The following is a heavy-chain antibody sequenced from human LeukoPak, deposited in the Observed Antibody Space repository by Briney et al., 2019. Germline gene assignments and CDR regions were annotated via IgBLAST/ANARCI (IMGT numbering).Heavy chain of an antibody. CDR1: GFTFSSYA. Sequence: GGSLRLSCAASGFTFSSYAMSWVRQAPGKGLEWVSAISGSGGSTYYADSVKGRFTISRDNAKNSLYLQMNSLRAEDTALYHCARVRYGDWTSEYYYGMDVWGQGTTVTVSS. CDR2: ISGSGGST. V-gene: IGHV3-23*01. J-gene: IGHJ6*02. CDR3: ARVRYGDWTSEYYYGMDV. D-gene: IGHD3-10*01.